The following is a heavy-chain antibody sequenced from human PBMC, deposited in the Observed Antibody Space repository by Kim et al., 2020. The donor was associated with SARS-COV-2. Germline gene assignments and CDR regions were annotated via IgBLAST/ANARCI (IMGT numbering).Heavy chain of an antibody. J-gene: IGHJ2*01. D-gene: IGHD3-10*01. CDR3: ARRVRGGYWYFDL. V-gene: IGHV5-51*01. Sequence: RYRPSFQGQVTISADKSISTAYLQWSSLKASDTAMYCCARRVRGGYWYFDLWGRGTLVTVSS.